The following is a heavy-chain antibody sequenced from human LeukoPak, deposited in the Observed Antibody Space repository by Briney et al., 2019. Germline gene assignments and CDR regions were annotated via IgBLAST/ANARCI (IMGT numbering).Heavy chain of an antibody. CDR1: GFTVSNNY. Sequence: GGSLRLSCAASGFTVSNNYMNWVRQAPGKGLEWVSLIYSGGDTHYANSVKGRFTISRDSSKNTLYLQMNSLRAEDTAVYYCARDPPAVRTNTYAWGQGTLVTVSS. J-gene: IGHJ5*02. V-gene: IGHV3-66*01. CDR2: IYSGGDT. D-gene: IGHD4/OR15-4a*01. CDR3: ARDPPAVRTNTYA.